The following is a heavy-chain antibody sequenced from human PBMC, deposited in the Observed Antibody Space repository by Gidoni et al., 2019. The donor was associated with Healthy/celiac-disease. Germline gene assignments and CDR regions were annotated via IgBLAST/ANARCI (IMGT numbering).Heavy chain of an antibody. V-gene: IGHV4-39*01. CDR3: ARPSLGGNEDNWLDP. J-gene: IGHJ5*02. Sequence: QLQLQESGPGLVKPSETLSLTCTVPGGSISSSSYYWGWIRQPPGKGLEWIGSIYYSGSTYYNPSLKSRVTISVDTSKNQFSLKLSFVTAADTAVYYCARPSLGGNEDNWLDPWGQGTLVTVSS. CDR2: IYYSGST. CDR1: GGSISSSSYY. D-gene: IGHD2-15*01.